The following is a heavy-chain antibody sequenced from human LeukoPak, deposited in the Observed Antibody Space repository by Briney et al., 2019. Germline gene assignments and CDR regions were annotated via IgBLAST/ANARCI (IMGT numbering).Heavy chain of an antibody. CDR3: ARDPITIFGVVSRSYYYYGMDV. CDR2: ISSRSSTI. CDR1: GFTFSSYS. V-gene: IGHV3-48*02. J-gene: IGHJ6*02. Sequence: GGSLRLSCAASGFTFSSYSMNWVRQAPGKGLEWLSYISSRSSTIYYADSVKGRFTISRDNAKNSLYLQMNSLRDEDTAVYYCARDPITIFGVVSRSYYYYGMDVWGQGTTVTVSS. D-gene: IGHD3-3*01.